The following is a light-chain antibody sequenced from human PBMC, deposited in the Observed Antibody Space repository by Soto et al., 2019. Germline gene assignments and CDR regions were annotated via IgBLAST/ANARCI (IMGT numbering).Light chain of an antibody. CDR2: GAS. CDR1: QSVRSN. Sequence: EMVMTQSPATLSVSPGERATLSCRASQSVRSNLAWYQQKPGQAPRLLIYGASTRATGIPARFSGSGSGTEFTLNISSLQSEDFAVYYCKQYNDWWTFGQGTKV. J-gene: IGKJ1*01. V-gene: IGKV3-15*01. CDR3: KQYNDWWT.